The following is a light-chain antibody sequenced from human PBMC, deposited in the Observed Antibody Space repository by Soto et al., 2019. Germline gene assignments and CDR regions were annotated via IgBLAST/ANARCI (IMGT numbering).Light chain of an antibody. V-gene: IGLV1-47*01. Sequence: QSVLTQPPSASGTPGQRVTISCSGSSSNIGSNYVYWYQQLPGTAPKLLIYRNKQRPSGVPDRFSGSKSGTSASLAISGLRSEDEADYYCAAWDDSLSGQVFGGGTKVTVL. CDR3: AAWDDSLSGQV. J-gene: IGLJ2*01. CDR1: SSNIGSNY. CDR2: RNK.